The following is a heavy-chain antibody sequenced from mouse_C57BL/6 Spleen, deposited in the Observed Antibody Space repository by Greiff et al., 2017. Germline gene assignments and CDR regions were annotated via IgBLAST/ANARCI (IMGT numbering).Heavy chain of an antibody. V-gene: IGHV2-2*01. Sequence: QVQLKESGPGLVQPSQSLSITCTVSGFSLTSYGVHWVRQSPGKGLEWLGVIWSGGSTDYNAAFISGLSISKDNSKSQVFFKMNSLQADDTAIYYCARSYAMDYWGQGTSVTVSS. J-gene: IGHJ4*01. CDR1: GFSLTSYG. CDR2: IWSGGST. CDR3: ARSYAMDY.